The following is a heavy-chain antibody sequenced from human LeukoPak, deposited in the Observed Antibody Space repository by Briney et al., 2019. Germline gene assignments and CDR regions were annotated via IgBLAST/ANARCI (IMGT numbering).Heavy chain of an antibody. J-gene: IGHJ6*03. Sequence: ASVKVSCKASGYTFTSYYMHWVRQAPGQGLEWMGIINPSGGSTSYAQKFQGRVTMTRDMSTSTVYMELSSLRSEDTAVCYCARVSPSYSSSLGDYYMDVWGKGTTATVSS. V-gene: IGHV1-46*01. CDR2: INPSGGST. CDR1: GYTFTSYY. D-gene: IGHD6-13*01. CDR3: ARVSPSYSSSLGDYYMDV.